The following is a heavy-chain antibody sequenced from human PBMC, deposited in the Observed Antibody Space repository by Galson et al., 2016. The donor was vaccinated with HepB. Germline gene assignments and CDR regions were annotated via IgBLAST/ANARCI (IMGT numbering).Heavy chain of an antibody. CDR2: ISFDGSNK. CDR3: ARSKGYYYYAMDV. Sequence: SLRLSCAASGFTFSNYWMSWVRLAPGRGLEWVAGISFDGSNKYYADSVKGRFTISRDNSKNTLYLQMNSLRPEDTAVHYCARSKGYYYYAMDVWGQGTTVTVSS. J-gene: IGHJ6*02. V-gene: IGHV3-30-3*01. CDR1: GFTFSNYW.